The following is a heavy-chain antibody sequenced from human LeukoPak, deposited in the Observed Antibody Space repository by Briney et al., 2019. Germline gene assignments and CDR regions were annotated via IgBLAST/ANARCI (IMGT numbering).Heavy chain of an antibody. CDR3: AREGICSGGSCSLDV. CDR2: IYYSGNT. V-gene: IGHV4-59*01. D-gene: IGHD2-15*01. Sequence: SETLSLTCSISGGSISSDYWNWIRQPPGKGLEWIGYIYYSGNTNYNPSLKSRLTISVDTSKNQFSLRLRSVTAADTAVYYCAREGICSGGSCSLDVWGQGTTVTVSS. J-gene: IGHJ6*02. CDR1: GGSISSDY.